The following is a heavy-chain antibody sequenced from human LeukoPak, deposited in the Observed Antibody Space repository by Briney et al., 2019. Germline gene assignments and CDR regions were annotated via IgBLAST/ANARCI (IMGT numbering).Heavy chain of an antibody. CDR2: FDPEDGET. CDR1: EYTLTELS. CDR3: ATRITIFGVVNPYYFDY. V-gene: IGHV1-24*01. D-gene: IGHD3-3*01. Sequence: ASVKVSCKVSEYTLTELSMHWVRQAPGKGLEWMGGFDPEDGETIYAQKFQGRVTMTEDTSTDTAYMELSSLRSEDTAVYYCATRITIFGVVNPYYFDYWGQGTLVTVSS. J-gene: IGHJ4*02.